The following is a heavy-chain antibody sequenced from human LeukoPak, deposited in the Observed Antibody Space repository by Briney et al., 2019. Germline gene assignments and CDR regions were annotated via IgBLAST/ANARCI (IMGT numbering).Heavy chain of an antibody. V-gene: IGHV3-23*01. CDR1: GSAFSSYA. CDR2: ISGSGGST. Sequence: GGSLRLSCAASGSAFSSYAMSWVRQSPKKGLEWVSSISGSGGSTYYGDSVKGRFTISRDNSKNTLSLQMNSLRTEDTAVYFCARGSEASWHYWGQGTLVTVSA. J-gene: IGHJ4*02. CDR3: ARGSEASWHY. D-gene: IGHD3-16*02.